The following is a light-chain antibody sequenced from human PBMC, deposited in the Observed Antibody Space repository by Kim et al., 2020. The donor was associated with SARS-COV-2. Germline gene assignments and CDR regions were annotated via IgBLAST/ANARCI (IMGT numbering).Light chain of an antibody. CDR1: SSDVRSYNR. Sequence: GQSVTISCTGTSSDVRSYNRVSWYQQPPGTAPKLMIYEVSSRPSGVPDCFSGSKSGNTASLTIAGLQAEDDADYYCSSYTSSSTLVFGGGTQLTVL. CDR2: EVS. CDR3: SSYTSSSTLV. J-gene: IGLJ2*01. V-gene: IGLV2-18*02.